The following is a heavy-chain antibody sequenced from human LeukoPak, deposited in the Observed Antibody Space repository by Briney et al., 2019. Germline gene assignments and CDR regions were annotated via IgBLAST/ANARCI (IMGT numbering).Heavy chain of an antibody. CDR2: TGSNGVT. D-gene: IGHD3-22*01. CDR3: ARESYDSSGYYYGGGFDY. J-gene: IGHJ4*02. V-gene: IGHV3-23*01. Sequence: GGSLRLSCTGSGFTFRTYAFSWVRQAPGKGLEWVSATGSNGVTYYADSVKGRFTISRDNAKNTLYLQMNSLRAEDTAVYYCARESYDSSGYYYGGGFDYWGQGTLVTVSS. CDR1: GFTFRTYA.